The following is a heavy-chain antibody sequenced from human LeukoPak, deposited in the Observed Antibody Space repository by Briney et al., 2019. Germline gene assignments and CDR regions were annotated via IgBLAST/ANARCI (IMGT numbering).Heavy chain of an antibody. J-gene: IGHJ4*02. CDR2: INHSGST. CDR3: ASRLYDFWSGYSSRTFDY. CDR1: GGSFSGYY. D-gene: IGHD3-3*01. V-gene: IGHV4-34*01. Sequence: NSSETLSLTCAVYGGSFSGYYWSWIRQPPGKGLEWIGEINHSGSTNYNPSLKSRVTISVDTSKNQFSLKLSSVTAADTAVYYCASRLYDFWSGYSSRTFDYWGQGTLVTVSS.